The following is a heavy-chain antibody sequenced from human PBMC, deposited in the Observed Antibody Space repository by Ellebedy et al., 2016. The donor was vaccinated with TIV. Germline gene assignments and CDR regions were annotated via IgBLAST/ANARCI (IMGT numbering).Heavy chain of an antibody. J-gene: IGHJ4*02. V-gene: IGHV1-18*01. CDR3: ARDRPRYSSGWDLGLDY. Sequence: ASVKVSXXASGYTFTSYGISWVRQAPGQGLEWMGWISAYNGNTNYAQKLQGRVTMTTDTSTSTAYMELRSLRSDDTAVYYCARDRPRYSSGWDLGLDYWGQGTLVTVSS. CDR2: ISAYNGNT. D-gene: IGHD6-19*01. CDR1: GYTFTSYG.